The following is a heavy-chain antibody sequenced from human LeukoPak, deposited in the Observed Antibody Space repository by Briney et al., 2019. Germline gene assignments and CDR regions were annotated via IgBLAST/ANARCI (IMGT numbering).Heavy chain of an antibody. CDR1: GGSISSSSYY. CDR2: IYYSGST. CDR3: ARTSSHAFDI. V-gene: IGHV4-39*01. J-gene: IGHJ3*02. Sequence: SETLPLTCTVSGGSISSSSYYWGWIRQPPGKGLEWIGSIYYSGSTYYNPSLKSRVTISVDTSKNQFSLKLSSVTAADTAVYYCARTSSHAFDIWGQGTMVTVSS.